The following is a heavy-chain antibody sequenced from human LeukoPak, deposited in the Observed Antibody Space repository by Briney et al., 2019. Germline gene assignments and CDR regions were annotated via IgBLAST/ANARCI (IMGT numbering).Heavy chain of an antibody. CDR1: GGSISSGDYY. D-gene: IGHD3-10*01. V-gene: IGHV4-30-4*01. CDR2: IYYSGST. J-gene: IGHJ6*02. CDR3: ARDLDYYGSGSYYGMDV. Sequence: PSETLSLTCTVSGGSISSGDYYWSWIRQPPGKGLEWIGYIYYSGSTYYNPSLKSRVTISVDTSKNQFSLKLSSVTAADTAVYYCARDLDYYGSGSYYGMDVWGQGTTVTVSS.